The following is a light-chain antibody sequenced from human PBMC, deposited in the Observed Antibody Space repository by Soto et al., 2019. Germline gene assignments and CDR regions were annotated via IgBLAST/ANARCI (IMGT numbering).Light chain of an antibody. Sequence: QSVLTQPPSASGSPGQSVTISCTGTLSDVGGQNLVSWYRQDPGKAPKLIIYDVKQRPSGVPDRFSGSKSGSTASLTVSGLQAEDEANYYCSSYTGTNVIFGGGTKVTVL. V-gene: IGLV2-8*01. CDR3: SSYTGTNVI. CDR2: DVK. J-gene: IGLJ2*01. CDR1: LSDVGGQNL.